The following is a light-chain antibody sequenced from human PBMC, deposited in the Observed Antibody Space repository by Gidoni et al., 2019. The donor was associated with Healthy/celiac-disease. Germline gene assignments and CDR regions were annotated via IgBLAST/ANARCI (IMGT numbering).Light chain of an antibody. Sequence: DIQMTQSPSSLSASVGERVTITCRASQSMSSYLNWYQQKPGKAPKLLIYAASSLQSGVPSRFSCSGSGTDFTLTISSLQPEDFATYYCQQSYSTPLGFGGGTKVEIK. CDR2: AAS. V-gene: IGKV1-39*01. CDR1: QSMSSY. J-gene: IGKJ4*01. CDR3: QQSYSTPLG.